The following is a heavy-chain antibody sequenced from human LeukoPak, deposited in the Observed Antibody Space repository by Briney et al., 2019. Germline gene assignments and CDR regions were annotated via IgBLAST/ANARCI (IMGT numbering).Heavy chain of an antibody. CDR2: ISGSGSNT. CDR1: GFTFNTYA. CDR3: ARGAAAGKPY. D-gene: IGHD6-13*01. V-gene: IGHV3-23*01. Sequence: GGSLRLSCLASGFTFNTYAMNWYRQAPGRGLEWVSTISGSGSNTYYADAVKGRFTISRDNAKNSLYLQMNSLRAEDTAVYYCARGAAAGKPYWGQGTLVTVSS. J-gene: IGHJ4*02.